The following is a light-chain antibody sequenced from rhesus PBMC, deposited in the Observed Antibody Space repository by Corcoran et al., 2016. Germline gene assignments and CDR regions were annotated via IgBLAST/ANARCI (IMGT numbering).Light chain of an antibody. J-gene: IGKJ1*01. Sequence: DIQMTQSPSSLSASVGDRVTITCRASQGISNWLAWYQQKPGKAPKLLIYRAANLETGVPSRFSGSGSGTDFTLTISSLQPEDIATYYCQQHDNAPRTFGQGTKVEIK. V-gene: IGKV1-69*01. CDR3: QQHDNAPRT. CDR1: QGISNW. CDR2: RAA.